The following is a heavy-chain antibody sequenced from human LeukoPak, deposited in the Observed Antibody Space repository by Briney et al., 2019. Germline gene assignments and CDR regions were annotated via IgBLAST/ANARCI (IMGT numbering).Heavy chain of an antibody. V-gene: IGHV3-23*01. CDR2: ISGSGART. D-gene: IGHD3-22*01. Sequence: GGSLRLSCAASGITFSSYAMSWVRQAPGKGLEWVSGISGSGARTYYADSVKGRFTISRDNSKNRMYLQMNSLRAEDTAVYYCVRDRGAYYYETGYWGQGTLVTVSS. J-gene: IGHJ4*02. CDR1: GITFSSYA. CDR3: VRDRGAYYYETGY.